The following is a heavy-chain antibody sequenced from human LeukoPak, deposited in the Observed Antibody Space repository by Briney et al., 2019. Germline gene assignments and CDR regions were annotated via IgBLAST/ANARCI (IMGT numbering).Heavy chain of an antibody. CDR1: GFTFISYW. CDR2: IKQEGNEK. J-gene: IGHJ3*02. D-gene: IGHD6-13*01. Sequence: PGGSLRLSCAASGFTFISYWMSWVRQAPGKGLEWVANIKQEGNEKYYVDSVKGRFTISRDNAKNSLYLQMNSLRAEDTAVYYCARGRSSWYAFDIWGQGTMVTVSS. V-gene: IGHV3-7*01. CDR3: ARGRSSWYAFDI.